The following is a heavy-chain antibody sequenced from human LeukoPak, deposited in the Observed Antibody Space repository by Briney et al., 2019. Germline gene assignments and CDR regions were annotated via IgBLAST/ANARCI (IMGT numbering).Heavy chain of an antibody. CDR2: INGDGSWT. J-gene: IGHJ4*02. CDR1: GNYW. CDR3: VSFYETY. V-gene: IGHV3-74*01. D-gene: IGHD2-2*01. Sequence: GGSLRLSCAASGNYWMHWVRQAPGKGLVWVSHINGDGSWTTYADSVKGRFTISKDNAKNTVYPQMNNLRAEDTAVYYCVSFYETYWGRGTLVTVSS.